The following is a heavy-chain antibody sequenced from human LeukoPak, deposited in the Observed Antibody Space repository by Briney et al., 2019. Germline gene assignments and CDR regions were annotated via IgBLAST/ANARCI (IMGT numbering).Heavy chain of an antibody. CDR2: INGDGSWT. J-gene: IGHJ4*02. CDR1: GNYW. CDR3: VSFYETY. V-gene: IGHV3-74*01. D-gene: IGHD2-2*01. Sequence: GGSLRLSCAASGNYWMHWVRQAPGKGLVWVSHINGDGSWTTYADSVKGRFTISKDNAKNTVYPQMNNLRAEDTAVYYCVSFYETYWGRGTLVTVSS.